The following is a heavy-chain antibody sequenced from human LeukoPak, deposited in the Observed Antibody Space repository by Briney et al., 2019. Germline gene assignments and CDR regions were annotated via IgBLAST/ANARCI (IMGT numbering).Heavy chain of an antibody. J-gene: IGHJ4*02. CDR3: AKSRVVVVAATLCDY. Sequence: GGTLRLSCAASGFTFSSYGMSWVRQAPGKGLEWVSAISGSGGSTYYADSVKGRFTISRDNSKSTLYLQMNSLRAEDTAVYYCAKSRVVVVAATLCDYWGQGTLVTVSS. V-gene: IGHV3-23*01. D-gene: IGHD2-15*01. CDR1: GFTFSSYG. CDR2: ISGSGGST.